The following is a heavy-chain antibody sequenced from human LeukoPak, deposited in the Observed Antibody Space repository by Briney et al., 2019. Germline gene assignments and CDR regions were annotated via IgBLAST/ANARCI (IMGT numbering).Heavy chain of an antibody. D-gene: IGHD3-22*01. V-gene: IGHV3-7*01. CDR3: ARDGDGDSGYYLGKGDY. CDR1: GFTFSSYW. J-gene: IGHJ4*02. CDR2: IKQDGSEK. Sequence: PGGSLRLSCAASGFTFSSYWMSWVRQAPGKGLEWVANIKQDGSEKYYVDSVKGRFTISRDNAKNSLYLQMNSLRAEDTAVYYCARDGDGDSGYYLGKGDYWGQGTLVTVSS.